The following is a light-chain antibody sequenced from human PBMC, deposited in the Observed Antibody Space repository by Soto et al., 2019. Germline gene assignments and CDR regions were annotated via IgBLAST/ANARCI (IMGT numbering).Light chain of an antibody. V-gene: IGKV3-15*01. CDR3: QQYNNWPPWT. J-gene: IGKJ1*01. CDR1: QSVSSN. CDR2: GAS. Sequence: EIVVTQSPATRAVAPWERATLSCRASQSVSSNLAWYQQKPGQAPRLLIYGASTRATGIPARFSGSGSGTEFTLTISSLQSEDFAVYYCQQYNNWPPWTFGQGTKVDIK.